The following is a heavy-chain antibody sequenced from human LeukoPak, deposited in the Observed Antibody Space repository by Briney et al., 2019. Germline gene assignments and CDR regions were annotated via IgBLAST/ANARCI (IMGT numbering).Heavy chain of an antibody. CDR3: ARGRGYSYGYSDH. Sequence: PGGSLRLSCAASGFTFSSYSMNWVRQAPGKGLEWVSYISSSSSTIYYADSVRGRFTISRDNAKNSLYLQMNSLRAEDTTVYYCARGRGYSYGYSDHWGQGTLVTVSS. J-gene: IGHJ4*02. CDR2: ISSSSSTI. D-gene: IGHD5-18*01. CDR1: GFTFSSYS. V-gene: IGHV3-48*01.